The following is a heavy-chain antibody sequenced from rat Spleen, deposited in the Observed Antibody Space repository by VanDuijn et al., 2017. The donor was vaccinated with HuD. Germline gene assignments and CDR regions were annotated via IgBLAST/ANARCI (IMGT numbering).Heavy chain of an antibody. CDR2: IRSGGGNS. D-gene: IGHD1-10*01. CDR3: ARRQLGDY. Sequence: EVQLVETGGGLVQPGRSLKLSCVASGFTFSSYWMYWIRQAPGKGLEWVASIRSGGGNSYYRDSVKGRFTISRDNAKSTLYLKMNSLRSEDTATYYCARRQLGDYWGQGVMVTVSS. CDR1: GFTFSSYW. J-gene: IGHJ2*01. V-gene: IGHV5-58*01.